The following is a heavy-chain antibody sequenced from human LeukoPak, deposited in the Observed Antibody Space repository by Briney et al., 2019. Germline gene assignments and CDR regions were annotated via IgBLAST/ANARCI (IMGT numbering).Heavy chain of an antibody. CDR1: GGSISSGSYY. CDR3: AGSGWGYYYYYMDV. J-gene: IGHJ6*03. CDR2: IYTSGST. V-gene: IGHV4-61*02. D-gene: IGHD3-10*01. Sequence: PSETLSLTCTVSGGSISSGSYYWSRIRQPAGKGLEWIGRIYTSGSTNYNPSLKSRVTISVDTSKNQFSLKLSSVTAADTAVYYCAGSGWGYYYYYMDVWGKGTTVTVSS.